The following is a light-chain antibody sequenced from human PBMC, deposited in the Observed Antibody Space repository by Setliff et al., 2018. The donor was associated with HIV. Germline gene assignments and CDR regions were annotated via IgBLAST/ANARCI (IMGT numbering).Light chain of an antibody. CDR2: DIV. J-gene: IGLJ1*01. Sequence: QSVLTQPASVSGSPGRSIAISCTGASSDIGTYNYVSWYQQHPGKAPKLIIYDIVNRPSGVSDRFSGSKSGNTASLTISGLQTEDEADYYCSSFTTTNTPSVFGTGTKSPS. V-gene: IGLV2-14*03. CDR3: SSFTTTNTPSV. CDR1: SSDIGTYNY.